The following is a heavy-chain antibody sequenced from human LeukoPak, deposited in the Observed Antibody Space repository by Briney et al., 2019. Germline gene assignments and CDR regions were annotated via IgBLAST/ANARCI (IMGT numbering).Heavy chain of an antibody. J-gene: IGHJ4*02. CDR1: GFTFSSYA. CDR2: ISGSGGST. CDR3: AKMAVAYCGGDCYTPFDY. V-gene: IGHV3-23*01. D-gene: IGHD2-21*02. Sequence: GGSLRLSCAASGFTFSSYAMSWVRQAPGKGLEWVSAISGSGGSTYYADSVKGRFTISRDNSKNTLYLQMNSLRAEDTAVYYCAKMAVAYCGGDCYTPFDYWGQGTLVTVSS.